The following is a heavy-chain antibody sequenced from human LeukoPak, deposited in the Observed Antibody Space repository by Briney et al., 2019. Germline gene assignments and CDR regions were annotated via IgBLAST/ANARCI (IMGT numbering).Heavy chain of an antibody. CDR1: TVTVSSMY. J-gene: IGHJ6*04. CDR2: ISSSGSTI. Sequence: GGSLRLSCAIPTVTVSSMYMSWVRQAPGGGLEWVSYISSSGSTIYYADSVKGRFTISRDNAKNSLYLQMNSLRAEDTAVYYCAELGITMIGGVWGKGTTVTISS. D-gene: IGHD3-10*02. V-gene: IGHV3-48*03. CDR3: AELGITMIGGV.